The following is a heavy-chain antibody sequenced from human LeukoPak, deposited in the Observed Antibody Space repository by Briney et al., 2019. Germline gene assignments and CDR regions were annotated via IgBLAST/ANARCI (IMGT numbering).Heavy chain of an antibody. J-gene: IGHJ4*02. CDR2: ISSSGSTI. CDR1: GFTFRSYE. V-gene: IGHV3-48*03. Sequence: GGSLRLSCAASGFTFRSYEMNWVRQAPGKGLEWVSYISSSGSTIYCADSVKGRFTISRDNAKNSLYLQMNSLRAEDTAVYYCARGPSGYHNTGGQGTLVTVSS. D-gene: IGHD5-12*01. CDR3: ARGPSGYHNT.